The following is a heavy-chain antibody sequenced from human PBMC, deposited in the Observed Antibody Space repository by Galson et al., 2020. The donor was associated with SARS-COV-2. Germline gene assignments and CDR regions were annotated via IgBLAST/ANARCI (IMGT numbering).Heavy chain of an antibody. CDR2: IYTSGST. V-gene: IGHV4-61*02. D-gene: IGHD3-22*01. CDR3: ACASVGITMIDRGAFDI. CDR1: GGSISSGSYY. J-gene: IGHJ3*02. Sequence: SETLSLTCTVSGGSISSGSYYWSWIRQPAGKGLEWIGRIYTSGSTNYNPSLKSRVTISVDTSKNQFSLKLSSVTAADTAVYYCACASVGITMIDRGAFDIWGQGTMVTVSS.